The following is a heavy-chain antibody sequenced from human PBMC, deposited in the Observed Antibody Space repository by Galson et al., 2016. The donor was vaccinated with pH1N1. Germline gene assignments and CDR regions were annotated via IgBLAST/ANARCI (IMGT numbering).Heavy chain of an antibody. V-gene: IGHV1-46*01. CDR1: GYTFTSHY. Sequence: SVKVSCKASGYTFTSHYMHWVRQAPGQGLEWMGLINPSGGSTSYAPKFQGRVTMTRDTSTSTVYMELTSPHQGPIGLPPGTLLQEHLWG. CDR2: INPSGGST. J-gene: IGHJ6*01. CDR3: TLLQEHL.